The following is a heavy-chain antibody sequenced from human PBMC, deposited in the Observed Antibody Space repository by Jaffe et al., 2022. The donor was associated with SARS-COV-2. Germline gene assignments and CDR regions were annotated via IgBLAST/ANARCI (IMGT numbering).Heavy chain of an antibody. V-gene: IGHV3-74*01. CDR1: GFTFSTHW. Sequence: EVQLVESGGGLVQPGGSLRLSCAASGFTFSTHWMYWVRQAPGKGLVWVSRINDDGRSTTYADSVKGRFTISRDNAKNTLYLQMNSLRAEDTAVYYCTRASPTWENDYWGQGTLVTVSS. CDR3: TRASPTWENDY. CDR2: INDDGRST. J-gene: IGHJ4*02. D-gene: IGHD1-26*01.